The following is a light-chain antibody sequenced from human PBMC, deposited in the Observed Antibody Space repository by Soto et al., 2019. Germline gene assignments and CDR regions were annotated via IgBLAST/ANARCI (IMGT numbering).Light chain of an antibody. CDR2: DAS. CDR1: QDISNC. J-gene: IGKJ4*01. CDR3: QQCDQLPLT. Sequence: DIQMTQSPSSLFASVGDRVTITCQASQDISNCLNWYQQKPGKAPKLLIYDASKLETGVPSRFSGSGSATDFTLTISSLQAEDIARYYCQQCDQLPLTFGGGTKVDIK. V-gene: IGKV1-33*01.